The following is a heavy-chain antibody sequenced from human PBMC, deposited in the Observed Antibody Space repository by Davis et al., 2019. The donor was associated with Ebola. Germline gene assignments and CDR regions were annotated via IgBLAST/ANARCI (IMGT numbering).Heavy chain of an antibody. CDR2: ISAYNGNT. CDR3: ARSVYCSSTSCYGPWFDP. V-gene: IGHV1-18*01. Sequence: ASVKVSCKASGYTFTSYGISWVRQAPGQGLEWMGWISAYNGNTNYAQKLQGRVTMTTDTSTSTAYMELRSLRSDDTAVYYCARSVYCSSTSCYGPWFDPWGQGTLVTVSS. CDR1: GYTFTSYG. J-gene: IGHJ5*02. D-gene: IGHD2-2*01.